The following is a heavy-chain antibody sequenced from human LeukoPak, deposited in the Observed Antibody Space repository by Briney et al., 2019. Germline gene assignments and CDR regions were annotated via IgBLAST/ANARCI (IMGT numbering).Heavy chain of an antibody. J-gene: IGHJ4*02. V-gene: IGHV3-21*01. CDR1: GFTFSSYS. D-gene: IGHD5-12*01. CDR3: ARDRGYSGYEIPFDY. Sequence: GGSLRLSCAASGFTFSSYSMNWVRQAPGKGLEWVSSISNSSSYIYYADSVKGRFTISRDNAKNSLYLQMNSLRAEDTAVYYCARDRGYSGYEIPFDYWGQGTLVTVSS. CDR2: ISNSSSYI.